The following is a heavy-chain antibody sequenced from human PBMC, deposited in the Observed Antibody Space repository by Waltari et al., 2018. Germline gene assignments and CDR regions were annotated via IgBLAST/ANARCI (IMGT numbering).Heavy chain of an antibody. Sequence: EVQLVESGGGLVQPGGSLRLSCAASGFTFSSYEMNWVRQAPGKGLEWVSYISSSGSTIYYADSVKGRFTIARDNAKNSLYLQMNSLRAEDTAVYYCARAPHTDYDFWSGFNCYFDYWGQGTLVTVSS. CDR2: ISSSGSTI. V-gene: IGHV3-48*03. CDR3: ARAPHTDYDFWSGFNCYFDY. J-gene: IGHJ4*02. CDR1: GFTFSSYE. D-gene: IGHD3-3*01.